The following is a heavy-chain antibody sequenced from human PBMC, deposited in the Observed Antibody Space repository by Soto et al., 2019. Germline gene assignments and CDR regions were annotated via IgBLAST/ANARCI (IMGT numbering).Heavy chain of an antibody. D-gene: IGHD2-2*01. Sequence: ASVKVSCKASGYTFTGYYMHWVRQAPGQGLEWMGWINPNSGGTNYAQKFQGRVTMTRDTSISTAYMELSRLRSDDTAVYYCARDRGYCSSTSCLGCYYYYGMDVWGQGTTVTVSS. J-gene: IGHJ6*02. CDR1: GYTFTGYY. V-gene: IGHV1-2*02. CDR2: INPNSGGT. CDR3: ARDRGYCSSTSCLGCYYYYGMDV.